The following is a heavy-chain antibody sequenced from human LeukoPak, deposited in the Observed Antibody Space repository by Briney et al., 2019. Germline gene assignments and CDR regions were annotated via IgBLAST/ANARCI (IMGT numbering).Heavy chain of an antibody. D-gene: IGHD6-6*01. CDR3: ARGYSSSSSTWYLDL. Sequence: GGSLRLSCAASGFAFSGYSMNWVRQAPGKGLEWVSSITGSSSYIYYADSVKGRFTISRDNAKNSLFLQMNNLRAEDTAVYYCARGYSSSSSTWYLDLWGRGSLVTVSS. J-gene: IGHJ2*01. V-gene: IGHV3-21*01. CDR1: GFAFSGYS. CDR2: ITGSSSYI.